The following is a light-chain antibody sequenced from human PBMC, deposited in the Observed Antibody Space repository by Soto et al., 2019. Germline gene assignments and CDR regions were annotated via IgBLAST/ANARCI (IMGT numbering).Light chain of an antibody. CDR1: SSDVGAYNS. CDR2: EVS. Sequence: QSVLTQPASVSGSPGQSITISCTGTSSDVGAYNSVSWYQQHPGKAPKLMIYEVSNRPSGVSNRFSGSKSGNTAPLTISGLQAEDEADYYCSSYTSSSTPCVFGTGTKVTVL. J-gene: IGLJ1*01. V-gene: IGLV2-14*01. CDR3: SSYTSSSTPCV.